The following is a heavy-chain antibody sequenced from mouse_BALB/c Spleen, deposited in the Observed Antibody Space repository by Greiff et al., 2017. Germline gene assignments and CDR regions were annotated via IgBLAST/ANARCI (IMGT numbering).Heavy chain of an antibody. CDR2: IYPGDGDT. CDR3: ARDYGYPWFAY. Sequence: QVQLQQSGAELARPGASVKLSCKASGYTFTSYWMQWVKQRPGQGLEWIGAIYPGDGDTRYTQKFKGKATLTADKSSSTAYMQLSSLASEDSAVYYCARDYGYPWFAYWGQGTLVTVSA. D-gene: IGHD1-2*01. V-gene: IGHV1-87*01. J-gene: IGHJ3*01. CDR1: GYTFTSYW.